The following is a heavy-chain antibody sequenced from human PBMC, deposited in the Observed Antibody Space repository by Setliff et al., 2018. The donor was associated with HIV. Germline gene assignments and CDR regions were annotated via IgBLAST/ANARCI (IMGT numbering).Heavy chain of an antibody. D-gene: IGHD2-2*01. J-gene: IGHJ4*02. CDR2: ISGSGGNT. CDR1: GFTFTDYW. Sequence: GGSLRLSCAASGFTFTDYWMHWVRQAPGKGPEWVSTISGSGGNTHYADSVKGRFTIFRDNSKNTLYLQMNSLRAEDTAVYYCAKMDVVVIPAAIRYWGQGTLVTVSS. V-gene: IGHV3-23*01. CDR3: AKMDVVVIPAAIRY.